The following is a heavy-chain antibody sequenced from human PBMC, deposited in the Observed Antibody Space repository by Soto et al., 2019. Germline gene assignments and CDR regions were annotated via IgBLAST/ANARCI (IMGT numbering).Heavy chain of an antibody. J-gene: IGHJ3*02. CDR1: GDSISTNSYA. V-gene: IGHV4-39*01. D-gene: IGHD3-10*01. CDR2: FYYSGST. CDR3: ARVRSGADAFDI. Sequence: SETLSLTCTVSGDSISTNSYAWGWIRQPPGQGLEWIGLFYYSGSTHYNPSLKSRLTVSVDTSKNQFSLKVSSVTAADTAVYYCARVRSGADAFDIWGQGTMVTVSS.